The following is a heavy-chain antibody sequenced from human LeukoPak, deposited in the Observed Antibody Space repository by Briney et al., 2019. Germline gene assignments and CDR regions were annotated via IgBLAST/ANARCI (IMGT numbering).Heavy chain of an antibody. CDR3: AGVRRYYDSSGYHYNWFDP. J-gene: IGHJ5*02. CDR1: GGSVSSGSFY. D-gene: IGHD3-22*01. CDR2: IYYSGST. V-gene: IGHV4-61*01. Sequence: KSSETLSLTCTVSGGSVSSGSFYWSCIRQPPGRGRGWNGYIYYSGSTNYNPSLKSRATISGDTSNNQFSRKLSSVTAADTAVYYCAGVRRYYDSSGYHYNWFDPWGQGTLVTVSS.